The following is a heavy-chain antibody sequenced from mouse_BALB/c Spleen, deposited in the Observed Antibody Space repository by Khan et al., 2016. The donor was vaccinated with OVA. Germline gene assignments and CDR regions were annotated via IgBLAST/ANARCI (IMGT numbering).Heavy chain of an antibody. CDR1: GYTFSNYW. Sequence: VQLQESGAELMKPGASVKISCKATGYTFSNYWIAWVKQRPGHGLEWIGEILPGRDSNNYNEKLKGKATLTADTSSNSAYMQFSSLTSEDLAVYYCARGARTTYGMDYWGQGSSVTVCS. J-gene: IGHJ4*01. CDR2: ILPGRDSN. CDR3: ARGARTTYGMDY. D-gene: IGHD3-1*01. V-gene: IGHV1-9*01.